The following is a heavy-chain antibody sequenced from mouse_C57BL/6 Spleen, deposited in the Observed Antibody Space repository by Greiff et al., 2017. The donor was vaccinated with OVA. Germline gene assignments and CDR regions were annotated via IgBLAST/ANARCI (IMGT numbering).Heavy chain of an antibody. CDR3: ARGSYYALMDY. CDR2: IDPSDSET. J-gene: IGHJ4*01. V-gene: IGHV1-52*01. CDR1: GYTFTSYW. Sequence: QVQLQQPGAELVRPGSSVKLSCKASGYTFTSYWMHWVKQRPIQGLEWIGNIDPSDSETHYNQKFKDKATLTVDKSSSTAYMQLSSLTSEDSAVYYCARGSYYALMDYWGQGTSVTVSS. D-gene: IGHD2-1*01.